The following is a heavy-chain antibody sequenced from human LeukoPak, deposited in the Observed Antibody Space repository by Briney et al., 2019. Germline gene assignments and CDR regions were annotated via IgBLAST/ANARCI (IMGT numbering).Heavy chain of an antibody. CDR2: ISWDGGST. CDR1: GFTFDDYA. J-gene: IGHJ4*02. Sequence: PGGSLRLSCAASGFTFDDYAMHWVRQAPGKGLEWVSLISWDGGSTYYADSVKGRFTISRDNSKNSLYLQMNSLRAEDTALYYCAKDGRLGELSYFDYWGQGTLVTVSS. V-gene: IGHV3-43D*03. D-gene: IGHD3-16*02. CDR3: AKDGRLGELSYFDY.